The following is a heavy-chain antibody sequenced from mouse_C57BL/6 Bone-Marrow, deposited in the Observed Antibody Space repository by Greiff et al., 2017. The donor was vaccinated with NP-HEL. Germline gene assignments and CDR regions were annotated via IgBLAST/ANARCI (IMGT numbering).Heavy chain of an antibody. J-gene: IGHJ3*01. Sequence: VQLQQSGTVLARPGASVKMSCKTSGYTFTSYWMHWVKQRPGQGLEWIGAIYPGNSDTSSNQKFKGKAKLTAVTSASTAYMELSSLTNEDSAVYYCTRGIYDYDRTWFAYWGQGTLVTVSA. V-gene: IGHV1-5*01. D-gene: IGHD2-4*01. CDR3: TRGIYDYDRTWFAY. CDR1: GYTFTSYW. CDR2: IYPGNSDT.